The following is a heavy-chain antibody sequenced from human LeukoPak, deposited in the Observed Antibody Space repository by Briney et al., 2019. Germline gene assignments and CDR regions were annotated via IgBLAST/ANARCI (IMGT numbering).Heavy chain of an antibody. V-gene: IGHV3-30*18. CDR2: ISYDGSNK. CDR3: AKTVYSSGYYSYFDY. D-gene: IGHD3-22*01. J-gene: IGHJ4*02. CDR1: GFTFSNAW. Sequence: GGSLRLSCAGSGFTFSNAWMSWVRQAPGKGLEWVAVISYDGSNKYYADSVKGRFTISRDNSKNTLYLQMNSLRAEDTAVYYCAKTVYSSGYYSYFDYWGQGTLVTVSS.